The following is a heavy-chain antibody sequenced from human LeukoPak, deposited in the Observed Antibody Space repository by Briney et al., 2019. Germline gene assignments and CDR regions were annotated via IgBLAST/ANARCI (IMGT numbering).Heavy chain of an antibody. J-gene: IGHJ3*02. D-gene: IGHD3-9*01. CDR2: IYYTGST. CDR1: GGSISGNDYY. V-gene: IGHV4-30-4*01. Sequence: SETLSPTCTVSGGSISGNDYYWSWVRQPPGKGLEWIGYIYYTGSTYYSPSLKSRVSISVDTSKNQFSLKLSSVTAADTAVYYCARGFDAHNAFDIWGQGTMVTVSS. CDR3: ARGFDAHNAFDI.